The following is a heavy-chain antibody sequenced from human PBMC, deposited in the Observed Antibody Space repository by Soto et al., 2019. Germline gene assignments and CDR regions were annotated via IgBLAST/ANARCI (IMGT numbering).Heavy chain of an antibody. CDR1: GYTFTSYA. Sequence: QVQLVQSGAEVKKPGASVKVSCKASGYTFTSYAMHWVRQAPGQRLEWMGWINAGNGNTKYSQKFQGRVTITRDTSASTAYMELSSLRSEDTDVYYCARGRGGSSGYFDYWGQGTLVTVSS. CDR2: INAGNGNT. CDR3: ARGRGGSSGYFDY. D-gene: IGHD1-26*01. V-gene: IGHV1-3*01. J-gene: IGHJ4*02.